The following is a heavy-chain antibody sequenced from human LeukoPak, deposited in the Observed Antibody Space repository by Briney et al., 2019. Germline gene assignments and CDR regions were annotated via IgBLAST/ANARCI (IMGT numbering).Heavy chain of an antibody. V-gene: IGHV3-7*01. D-gene: IGHD5-24*01. CDR3: GRGRSMND. Sequence: GGPLRLSCEASVFTFSKYWILWVREAPGKGLECVANKAEDGSEKYYVDSVKGRITISRDNAKNTLYLQMNSVRVDDTAVYYCGRGRSMNDWGQGTLVTVSS. CDR1: VFTFSKYW. CDR2: KAEDGSEK. J-gene: IGHJ4*02.